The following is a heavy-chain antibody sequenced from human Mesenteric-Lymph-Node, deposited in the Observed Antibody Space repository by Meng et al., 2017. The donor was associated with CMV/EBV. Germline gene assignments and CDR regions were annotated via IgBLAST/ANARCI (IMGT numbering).Heavy chain of an antibody. V-gene: IGHV3-30-3*01. J-gene: IGHJ4*02. CDR2: ISYDGNNK. D-gene: IGHD2-15*01. Sequence: GESLKISCAASGFTFSNYAMHWVRQAPGKGLEWVAVISYDGNNKYFADSVKGRFTISRDNAKNSLYLQMNSLRAEDTAVYYCARGFSGGILWGQGALVTVSS. CDR1: GFTFSNYA. CDR3: ARGFSGGIL.